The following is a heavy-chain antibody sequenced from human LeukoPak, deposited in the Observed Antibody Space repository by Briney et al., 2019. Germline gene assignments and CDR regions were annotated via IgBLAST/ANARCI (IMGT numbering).Heavy chain of an antibody. D-gene: IGHD4-23*01. J-gene: IGHJ5*02. V-gene: IGHV4-61*02. CDR3: ARELGSDYGGYSP. CDR2: IYATGNT. CDR1: GGSMRSDSSF. Sequence: SETLSLTCGVSGGSMRSDSSFWSWIRQPAGKGLEWIVRIYATGNTNYNPSLERRVTISVDTSKNQFSLELTSVTAADTAVYYCARELGSDYGGYSPWGQGTLVTVSS.